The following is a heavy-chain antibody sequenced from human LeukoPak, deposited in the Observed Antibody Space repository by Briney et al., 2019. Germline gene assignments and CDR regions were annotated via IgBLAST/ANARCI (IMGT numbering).Heavy chain of an antibody. J-gene: IGHJ3*02. V-gene: IGHV4-59*01. Sequence: PSETLSLTCTVSGGSISDYYWSCIRQPPGKGLEWIGYVHYSGSTNYTPSLKSRVTISINTSKKQFSLRLSPVTAADTAVYYCAGATSREAFDIWGQGTMVTVSS. CDR2: VHYSGST. CDR1: GGSISDYY. D-gene: IGHD2-2*01. CDR3: AGATSREAFDI.